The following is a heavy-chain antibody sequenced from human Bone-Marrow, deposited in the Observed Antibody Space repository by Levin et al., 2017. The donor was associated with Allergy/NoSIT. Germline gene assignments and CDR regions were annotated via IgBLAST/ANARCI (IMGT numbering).Heavy chain of an antibody. CDR3: VRDPEGHCSGGTCYFHY. V-gene: IGHV1-18*01. CDR2: ISPYNGRT. CDR1: GYTFTNNG. J-gene: IGHJ4*02. Sequence: ASVKVSCKASGYTFTNNGISWVRQAPGQGLEWVGWISPYNGRTDYAQKFQGRVTVTTDTPTSTVYMELRSLRPDDTAVFYCVRDPEGHCSGGTCYFHYWGQGTLVTVSS. D-gene: IGHD2-15*01.